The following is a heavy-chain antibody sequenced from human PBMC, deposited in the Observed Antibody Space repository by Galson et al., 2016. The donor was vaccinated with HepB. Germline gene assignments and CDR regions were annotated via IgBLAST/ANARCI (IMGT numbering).Heavy chain of an antibody. J-gene: IGHJ4*02. CDR3: VRASGGRQLWKLDY. Sequence: SLRLSCAASGFTFGSYWMTWVRQAPGEGLEWVANIKQDGSEKSYVDSVKGRFTISRDNANKFLYLQLNSLRVEDTAVYYCVRASGGRQLWKLDYRGQGTLVTVSS. D-gene: IGHD2-2*01. CDR1: GFTFGSYW. V-gene: IGHV3-7*01. CDR2: IKQDGSEK.